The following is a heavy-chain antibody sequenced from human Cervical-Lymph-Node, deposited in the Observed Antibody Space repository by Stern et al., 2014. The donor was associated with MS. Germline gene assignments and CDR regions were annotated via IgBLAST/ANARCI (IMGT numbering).Heavy chain of an antibody. CDR1: GFNFSAFD. CDR2: ISSAGDR. Sequence: VQLVQSGGGLVQPGGSLRLSCAASGFNFSAFDMHWVRQVTGTRLGWVSAISSAGDRYYPGSVKGRFTISRDSAKSSLYLQMNSLRAGDTAVYYCARDLPRGGGNGMDVWGQGTTVTVSS. D-gene: IGHD4-23*01. CDR3: ARDLPRGGGNGMDV. J-gene: IGHJ6*02. V-gene: IGHV3-13*01.